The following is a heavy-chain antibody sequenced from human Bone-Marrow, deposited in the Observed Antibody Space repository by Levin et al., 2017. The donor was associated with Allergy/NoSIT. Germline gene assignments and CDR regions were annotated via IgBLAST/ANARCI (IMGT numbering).Heavy chain of an antibody. CDR2: IYYSGTT. V-gene: IGHV4-39*01. CDR1: GDSIRSFGYY. CDR3: ARHGRRDEAHDQPPHLDL. D-gene: IGHD2-2*01. Sequence: SETLSLTCTVSGDSIRSFGYYWGWIRQSPGKGLEWIGTIYYSGTTYRNPPLKSRVTISVDTSKNQFSLEVSSVTAADTGIYYCARHGRRDEAHDQPPHLDLWGQGIQVTVSS. J-gene: IGHJ5*02.